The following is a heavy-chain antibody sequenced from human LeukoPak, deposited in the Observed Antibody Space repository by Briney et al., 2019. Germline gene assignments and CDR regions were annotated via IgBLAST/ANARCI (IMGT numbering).Heavy chain of an antibody. Sequence: SETLSLTCTVSGGSISSSYYYWGWIRQPPGKGLEWIGSIYYSGSTYYNPSLKSRVTISVDTSKNQFSLKLSSVTAADTAVYYCARGIAYYDSSGYYYPSWFDPWGRGTLVTVSS. J-gene: IGHJ5*02. V-gene: IGHV4-39*07. D-gene: IGHD3-22*01. CDR3: ARGIAYYDSSGYYYPSWFDP. CDR1: GGSISSSYYY. CDR2: IYYSGST.